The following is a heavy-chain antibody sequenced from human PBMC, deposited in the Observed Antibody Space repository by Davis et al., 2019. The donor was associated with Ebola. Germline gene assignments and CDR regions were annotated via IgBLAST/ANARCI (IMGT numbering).Heavy chain of an antibody. D-gene: IGHD1-1*01. V-gene: IGHV3-30*18. CDR1: GLTFSSYA. CDR3: AKDERRKTQNMDV. CDR2: ISYDGNNK. J-gene: IGHJ6*02. Sequence: GESLKISCAASGLTFSSYAMHWVRQAPGQGLEWVAAISYDGNNKYYADSVKGRFTIFRDNSKNKLYLQMNSLRGEDTAMYYYAKDERRKTQNMDVWGQGTKVIVSS.